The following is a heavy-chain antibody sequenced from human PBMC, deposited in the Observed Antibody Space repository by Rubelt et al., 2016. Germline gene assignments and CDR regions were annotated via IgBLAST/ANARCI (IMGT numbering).Heavy chain of an antibody. CDR3: AKGKNVDTAMAA. Sequence: KSDGSVTTYADSVKGRFTISRDNAKNTLYLHLDSLRVEDTAVYYCAKGKNVDTAMAAWGQGTLVTVSS. CDR2: KSDGSVT. J-gene: IGHJ5*02. V-gene: IGHV3-74*03. D-gene: IGHD5-18*01.